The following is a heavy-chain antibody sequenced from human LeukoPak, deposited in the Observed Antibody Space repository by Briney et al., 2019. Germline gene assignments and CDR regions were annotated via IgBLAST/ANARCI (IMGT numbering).Heavy chain of an antibody. D-gene: IGHD3-3*01. CDR2: IYYSGSI. CDR3: ARHEDYDFWSGKKYYYGMDV. V-gene: IGHV4-59*08. J-gene: IGHJ6*02. Sequence: PSETLSLTCTVSGGSISSYYWSWIRQPPGKGLEWIGYIYYSGSINYNPSLKSRVTISVDTSKNQFSLKLSSVTAADTAVYYCARHEDYDFWSGKKYYYGMDVWGQGTTVTVSS. CDR1: GGSISSYY.